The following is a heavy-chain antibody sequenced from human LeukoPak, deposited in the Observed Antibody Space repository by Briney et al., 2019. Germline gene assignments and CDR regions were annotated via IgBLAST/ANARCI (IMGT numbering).Heavy chain of an antibody. J-gene: IGHJ4*02. CDR2: IYGGGST. Sequence: GGSLRLSCAATGLTVSSNFMSWVRQAPGKGLEWLSVIYGGGSTYYADSVKGRFTISRDTPKNTLYLQMNSLRVEDTAVYYCASWPGGWYGEDSWGQGTLVTVSS. CDR3: ASWPGGWYGEDS. V-gene: IGHV3-53*01. CDR1: GLTVSSNF. D-gene: IGHD6-19*01.